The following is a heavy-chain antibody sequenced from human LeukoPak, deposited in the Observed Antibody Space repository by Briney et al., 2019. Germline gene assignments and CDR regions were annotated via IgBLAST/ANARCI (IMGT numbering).Heavy chain of an antibody. Sequence: ASVKVSCKASGYTFTGYFMHWVRQAPGQGLDWMGIINPSGGSTSYTQKFQGRVTMTRDTSTSTVYMELSSLRSEDTAVYYCARDSADYGDYDYWGQGTLVTVSS. J-gene: IGHJ4*02. CDR1: GYTFTGYF. CDR2: INPSGGST. D-gene: IGHD4-17*01. CDR3: ARDSADYGDYDY. V-gene: IGHV1-46*01.